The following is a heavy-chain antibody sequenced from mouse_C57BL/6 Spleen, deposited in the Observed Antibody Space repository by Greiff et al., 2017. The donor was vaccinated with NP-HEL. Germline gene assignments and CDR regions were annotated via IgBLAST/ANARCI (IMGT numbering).Heavy chain of an antibody. Sequence: ESGPGLVKPSQSLSLTCSVTGYSITSGYYWNWFRQFPGNKLEWMGYISYDGSNNYNPSLQNRISITRDTSKNQFFLKLNSVTTEDTATYYCAREGITVVATDYWGQGTTLTVSS. CDR2: ISYDGSN. CDR1: GYSITSGYY. J-gene: IGHJ2*01. D-gene: IGHD1-1*01. V-gene: IGHV3-6*01. CDR3: AREGITVVATDY.